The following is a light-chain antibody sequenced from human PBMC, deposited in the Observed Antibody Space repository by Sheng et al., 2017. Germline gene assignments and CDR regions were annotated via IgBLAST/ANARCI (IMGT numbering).Light chain of an antibody. Sequence: SYRLTQPSSVSVAPGQTASIICGGNDIRDNAVHWYQQKAGRAPLLVVYRGSRRPSTIPDRFSASKSGDTAILTISRVEAGDEADYYCQLWDYKSDQVFFGEGTKLTV. CDR2: RGS. CDR1: DIRDNA. V-gene: IGLV3-21*02. J-gene: IGLJ2*01. CDR3: QLWDYKSDQVF.